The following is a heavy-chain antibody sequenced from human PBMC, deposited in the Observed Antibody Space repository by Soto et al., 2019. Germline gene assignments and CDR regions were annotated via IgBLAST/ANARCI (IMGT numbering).Heavy chain of an antibody. CDR1: GFTFSGYW. CDR2: LNPNGTFT. J-gene: IGHJ4*02. D-gene: IGHD7-27*01. CDR3: ARGGTSPTYWGPFYN. V-gene: IGHV3-74*01. Sequence: PGGSLRLSCAVSGFTFSGYWIHWVRQAPGKGPVWVSRLNPNGTFTTNADSVKGRFTISRDNAKKTVYLQMNSLRADDTAVHYCARGGTSPTYWGPFYNWGQGTLVTVCS.